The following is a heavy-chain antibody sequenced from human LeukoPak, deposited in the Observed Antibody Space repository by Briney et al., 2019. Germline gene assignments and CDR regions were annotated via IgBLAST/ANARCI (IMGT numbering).Heavy chain of an antibody. J-gene: IGHJ6*03. CDR3: ASGIRFGELVHYYYYMDV. CDR1: GGSISSYY. CDR2: IYYSGST. V-gene: IGHV4-59*01. D-gene: IGHD3-10*01. Sequence: PSETLSLTCTVSGGSISSYYWSWTRQPPGKGLEWIGYIYYSGSTNYNPSLKSRVTISVDTSKNQFSLKLSSVTAADTAVYYCASGIRFGELVHYYYYMDVWGKGTTVTVSS.